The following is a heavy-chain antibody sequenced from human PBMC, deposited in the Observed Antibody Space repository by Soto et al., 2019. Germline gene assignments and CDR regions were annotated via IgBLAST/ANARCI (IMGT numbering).Heavy chain of an antibody. CDR3: ARDNSPIQLDYGMDV. CDR1: GFTFSSYG. CDR2: IWYDGSNK. Sequence: QVQLVESGGGVVQPGRSLRLSCAASGFTFSSYGMHWVRQAPGKGLEWVAVIWYDGSNKYYADSVKGRFTISRDNSKNTLYLQMNSPRAEDTAVYYCARDNSPIQLDYGMDVWGQGTTVTVSS. D-gene: IGHD5-18*01. J-gene: IGHJ6*02. V-gene: IGHV3-33*01.